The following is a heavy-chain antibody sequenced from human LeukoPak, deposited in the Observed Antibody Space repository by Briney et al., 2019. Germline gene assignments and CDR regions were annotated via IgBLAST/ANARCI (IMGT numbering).Heavy chain of an antibody. CDR3: ARVAVDTAMVLYY. D-gene: IGHD5-18*01. Sequence: GGSLRLSCAASGFSFSSFSMNWVRQAPGKGLEWVSAISGRADLTFYADSVKGRFTISRDNSKNTLYLQMGSLRAEDTAVYYCARVAVDTAMVLYYWGQGTLVTVSS. CDR1: GFSFSSFS. CDR2: ISGRADLT. V-gene: IGHV3-23*01. J-gene: IGHJ4*02.